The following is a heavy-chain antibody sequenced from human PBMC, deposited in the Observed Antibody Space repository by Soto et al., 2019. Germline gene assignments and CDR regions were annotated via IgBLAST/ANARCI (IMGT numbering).Heavy chain of an antibody. J-gene: IGHJ6*02. CDR1: GYTFTSYY. Sequence: ASVKVSCKASGYTFTSYYMHWVRQAPGQGLEWMGIINPSGGSTSYAQKFQGRVTMTRDTSTSTVYMELSSLRSEDTAVDYCAQTKLTFDVAGIGGTRHYYYGMEVWGQGTTVTVCS. CDR2: INPSGGST. D-gene: IGHD2-21*01. CDR3: AQTKLTFDVAGIGGTRHYYYGMEV. V-gene: IGHV1-46*01.